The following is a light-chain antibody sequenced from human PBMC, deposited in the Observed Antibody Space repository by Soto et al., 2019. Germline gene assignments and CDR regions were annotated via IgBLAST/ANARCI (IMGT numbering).Light chain of an antibody. V-gene: IGKV3-15*01. CDR3: QQYNDWQPIT. CDR2: YAS. CDR1: QSVGNN. Sequence: EVMMTQSPATLSVSPGERATLSCRASQSVGNNIAWYQQKPAQAPRLLIYYASTRVTGIPARFSGSGSGTEFTLTISSLQSEDFALYYCQQYNDWQPITFGQGTRLEI. J-gene: IGKJ5*01.